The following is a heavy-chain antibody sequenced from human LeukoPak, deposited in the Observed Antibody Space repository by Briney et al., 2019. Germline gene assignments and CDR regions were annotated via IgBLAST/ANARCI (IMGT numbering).Heavy chain of an antibody. CDR1: GGSISSYY. CDR3: ARIGYDYVWGSPGTIDY. V-gene: IGHV4-4*07. J-gene: IGHJ4*02. CDR2: IYTSGGT. Sequence: SETLSLTCTVSGGSISSYYWSWIRQPAGKGLEWIGRIYTSGGTNYNPSLKSRVTMSVDTSKNQFSLKLSSVTAADTAVYYCARIGYDYVWGSPGTIDYWGQGTLVTVSS. D-gene: IGHD3-16*01.